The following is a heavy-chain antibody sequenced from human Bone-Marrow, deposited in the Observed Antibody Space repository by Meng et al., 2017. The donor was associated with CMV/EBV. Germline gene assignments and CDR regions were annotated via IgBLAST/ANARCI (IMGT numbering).Heavy chain of an antibody. D-gene: IGHD4-17*01. CDR3: AKGDYGDYIAY. J-gene: IGHJ4*02. CDR1: GFTFSSYA. CDR2: ISGSGGST. V-gene: IGHV3-23*01. Sequence: GESLKISCAASGFTFSSYAMSWVRQAPGKGLEWVSAISGSGGSTYYADSVKGRFTISRDNSKNTLYLQMNSLRAEDTAVYYCAKGDYGDYIAYWGQGTLVTVSS.